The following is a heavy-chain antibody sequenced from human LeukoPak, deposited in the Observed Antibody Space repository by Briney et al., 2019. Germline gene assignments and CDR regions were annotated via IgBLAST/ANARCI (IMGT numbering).Heavy chain of an antibody. CDR3: ARGDFCRYYFDY. J-gene: IGHJ4*02. CDR2: IYYSGST. CDR1: GGSISSSSYY. V-gene: IGHV4-39*07. D-gene: IGHD2/OR15-2a*01. Sequence: SETLSLTCTVSGGSISSSSYYWGWIRQPPGKGLEWIGSIYYSGSTYYNPSLKSRVTISVDTSKNQFSLKLSSVTAADTAVYYCARGDFCRYYFDYWGQGTLVTVSS.